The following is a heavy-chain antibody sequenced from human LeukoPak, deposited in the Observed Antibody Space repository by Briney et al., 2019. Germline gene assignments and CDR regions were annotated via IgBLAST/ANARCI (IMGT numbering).Heavy chain of an antibody. J-gene: IGHJ6*03. Sequence: PGGSLRLSCAASGFTFSSYSMNWVRQAPGKGLEWVSSISSSSSSYIYYADSVKGRFTISRDNAKNSLYLQMNSLRAEDTAVYYCARGGREQQLPQIQYYYYYYMDVWGKGTTVTVSS. CDR3: ARGGREQQLPQIQYYYYYYMDV. D-gene: IGHD6-13*01. V-gene: IGHV3-21*01. CDR1: GFTFSSYS. CDR2: ISSSSSSYI.